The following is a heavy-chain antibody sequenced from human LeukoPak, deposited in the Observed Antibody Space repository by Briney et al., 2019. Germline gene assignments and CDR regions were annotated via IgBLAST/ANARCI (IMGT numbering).Heavy chain of an antibody. D-gene: IGHD5-18*01. V-gene: IGHV3-11*05. Sequence: PGGSLRLSCAASGFSFSDYYMSWMRQAPGKGLEWVSYISSSRASQSDYADSVKSRFTISRDNAKNSLYLQMNNLRGEDTAVYYCARVGYSYGVLDYWGQGSLVTVSS. CDR3: ARVGYSYGVLDY. CDR2: ISSSRASQS. J-gene: IGHJ4*02. CDR1: GFSFSDYY.